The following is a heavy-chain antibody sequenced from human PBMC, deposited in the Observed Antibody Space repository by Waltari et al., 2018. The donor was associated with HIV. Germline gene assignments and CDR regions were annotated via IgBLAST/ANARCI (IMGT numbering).Heavy chain of an antibody. CDR1: GDTLSNYA. Sequence: VQVVQSGAEVKKPGSSVKVSCQASGDTLSNYAVSWVRQAPGQGLEWMGRIIPAIGIAMHPDKCQDRVTINADKATNSAYMELGGLRSEDTALYFCALGRIDDIRSGRENLGGFDPWGPGTLVSVSS. CDR3: ALGRIDDIRSGRENLGGFDP. V-gene: IGHV1-69*04. CDR2: IIPAIGIA. J-gene: IGHJ5*02. D-gene: IGHD3-3*01.